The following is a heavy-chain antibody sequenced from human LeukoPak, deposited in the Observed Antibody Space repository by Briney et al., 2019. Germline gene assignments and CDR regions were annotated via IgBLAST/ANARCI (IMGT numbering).Heavy chain of an antibody. Sequence: PGGSLRLSCAASGFTFSSYWMSWVRQAPGKGLEWIGSIYYSGSTYYNPSLKSRVTISVDTSKNQFSLKLSSVTAADTAVYYCARWNGWSHPFDYWGQGTLVTVSS. CDR3: ARWNGWSHPFDY. J-gene: IGHJ4*02. V-gene: IGHV4-39*07. CDR1: GFTFSSYW. D-gene: IGHD1-1*01. CDR2: IYYSGST.